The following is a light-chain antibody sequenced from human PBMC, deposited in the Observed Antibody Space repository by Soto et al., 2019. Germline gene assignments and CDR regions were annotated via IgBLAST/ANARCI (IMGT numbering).Light chain of an antibody. V-gene: IGLV1-47*01. J-gene: IGLJ2*01. CDR1: SSNIGNNF. CDR3: AAWDDSLSGVV. Sequence: QLVLTQPPSASGTPGQRVTISCSGSSSNIGNNFAYWYQQLPGTAPKLLIYRNVQRPSGVPDRFSGSKSGSSASLAISGLRSEDEADYYCAAWDDSLSGVVFGGGTKLTVL. CDR2: RNV.